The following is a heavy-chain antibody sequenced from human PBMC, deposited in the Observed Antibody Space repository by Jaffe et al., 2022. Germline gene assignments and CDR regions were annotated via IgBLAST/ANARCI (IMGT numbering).Heavy chain of an antibody. CDR1: GYTFTSYA. CDR2: INTNTGNP. V-gene: IGHV7-4-1*02. Sequence: QVQLVQSGSELKKPGASVKVSCKASGYTFTSYAMNWVRQAPGQGLEWMGWINTNTGNPTYAQGFTGRFVFSLDTSVSTAYLQISSLKAEDTAVYYCARDSNLAYCSSTSCYNYYYYYYMDVWGKGTTVTVSS. J-gene: IGHJ6*03. D-gene: IGHD2-2*02. CDR3: ARDSNLAYCSSTSCYNYYYYYYMDV.